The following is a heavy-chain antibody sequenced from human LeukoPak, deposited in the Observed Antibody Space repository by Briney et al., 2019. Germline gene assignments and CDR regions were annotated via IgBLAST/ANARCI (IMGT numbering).Heavy chain of an antibody. V-gene: IGHV4-59*01. CDR2: IYYNGST. Sequence: PSETLSLTCTVSGGSISSYYWSWIRQPPGKGLEWIGCIYYNGSTNYNPSLKSRVTISVDTSKNQFSLKLSSVTAADTAVYYCARATQYQLINWFDPWGQGTLVTVSS. J-gene: IGHJ5*02. CDR3: ARATQYQLINWFDP. CDR1: GGSISSYY. D-gene: IGHD2-2*01.